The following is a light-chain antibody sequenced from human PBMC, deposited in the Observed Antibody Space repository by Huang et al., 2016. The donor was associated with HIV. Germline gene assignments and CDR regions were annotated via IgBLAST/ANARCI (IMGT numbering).Light chain of an antibody. Sequence: EIVMTQSPATLSAAPGVRATLSCRASQSVSSNLAWYQQKPGQAPRLLIYGASTRATGSPARFSGSGSGTEFTLTISSLQSEDFAVYYCQHYNNWPPWTFGQGTKVEIK. CDR1: QSVSSN. V-gene: IGKV3-15*01. CDR3: QHYNNWPPWT. J-gene: IGKJ1*01. CDR2: GAS.